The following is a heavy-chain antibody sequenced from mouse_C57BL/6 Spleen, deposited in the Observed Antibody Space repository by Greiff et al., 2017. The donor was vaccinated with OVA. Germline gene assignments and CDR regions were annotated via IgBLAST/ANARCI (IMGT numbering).Heavy chain of an antibody. J-gene: IGHJ2*01. CDR2: ILPGSGST. CDR1: GYTFTGYW. V-gene: IGHV1-9*01. Sequence: QVQLQQSGAELMKPGASVKLSCKATGYTFTGYWIEWVKQRPGHGLEWIGEILPGSGSTNYNDKFKGKATFTADTSSNTAYMQLSSLTTEDSAIYYCARRSYYFDYWGQGTTLTVSS. CDR3: ARRSYYFDY.